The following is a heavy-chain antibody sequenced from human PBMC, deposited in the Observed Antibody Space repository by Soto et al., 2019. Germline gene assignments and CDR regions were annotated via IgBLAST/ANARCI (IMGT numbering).Heavy chain of an antibody. CDR2: IGPTGDP. CDR3: ARNGVGFGFDI. J-gene: IGHJ3*02. Sequence: QVQQQQWGARLLKPSETLSLTCAEYGRSMSGYNWSWLRRSPVRGLEWIGEIGPTGDPNYGPSFMSRVNVSVDTSKYELSLRLTQVTAADTATYLCARNGVGFGFDIWGLGTMVSVSS. V-gene: IGHV4-34*02. D-gene: IGHD3-10*01. CDR1: GRSMSGYN.